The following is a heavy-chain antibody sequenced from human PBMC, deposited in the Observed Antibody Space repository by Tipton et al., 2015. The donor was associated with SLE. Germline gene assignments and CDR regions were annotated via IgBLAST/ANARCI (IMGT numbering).Heavy chain of an antibody. Sequence: TLSLTCTVSGGSISTSHWSWIRQPPGKGLEWIGSIYHSGSTYYNPSLKSRVTISVDTSKNQFSLNLSSVTAADTAVYYCARSPSRGYHYYYNGMDVWGQGTTVTVSS. CDR1: GGSISTSH. J-gene: IGHJ6*02. V-gene: IGHV4-38-2*02. CDR3: ARSPSRGYHYYYNGMDV. CDR2: IYHSGST. D-gene: IGHD6-13*01.